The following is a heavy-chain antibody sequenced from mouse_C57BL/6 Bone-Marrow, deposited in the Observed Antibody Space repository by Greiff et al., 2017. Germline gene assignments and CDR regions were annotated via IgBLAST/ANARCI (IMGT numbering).Heavy chain of an antibody. CDR1: GFTFSSYA. CDR2: ISDGGSYT. Sequence: EVHLVESGGGLVKPGGSLKLSCAASGFTFSSYAMSWVRQTPEKRLEWVATISDGGSYTYYPDNVKGRFTISRDNAKNNLYLQMSHLKSEDTAMYYCASYDSFAYWGQGTLVTVSA. V-gene: IGHV5-4*01. D-gene: IGHD2-4*01. CDR3: ASYDSFAY. J-gene: IGHJ3*01.